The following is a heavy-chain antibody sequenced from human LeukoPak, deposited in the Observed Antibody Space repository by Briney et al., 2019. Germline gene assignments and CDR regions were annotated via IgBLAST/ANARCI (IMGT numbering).Heavy chain of an antibody. CDR3: ARGAVYYMDI. V-gene: IGHV3-23*01. CDR1: GFPISTNG. D-gene: IGHD6-19*01. J-gene: IGHJ6*03. Sequence: PGGTLRLSCAASGFPISTNGMSWVRQAPRKGLEWVSGIVGGDGVTYYADSVKGRFIISRDNSKNRLYVQMNSLRAEDTDVYYCARGAVYYMDIWGKGTTVTISS. CDR2: IVGGDGVT.